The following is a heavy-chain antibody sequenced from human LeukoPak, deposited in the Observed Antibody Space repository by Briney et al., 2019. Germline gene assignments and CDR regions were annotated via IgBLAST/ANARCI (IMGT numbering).Heavy chain of an antibody. J-gene: IGHJ4*02. D-gene: IGHD6-13*01. CDR1: GGSIRSSSYY. V-gene: IGHV4-39*07. CDR2: LYYSGST. Sequence: SETLSLTCNVSGGSIRSSSYYWGWIRQPPGRGLEWIVSLYYSGSTYHNPSLKSRVTISVDTSKNQFSLKVSSVTAADTAVYYCARGRYLATLGGAAAGFLDSWGQGTLVTVSS. CDR3: ARGRYLATLGGAAAGFLDS.